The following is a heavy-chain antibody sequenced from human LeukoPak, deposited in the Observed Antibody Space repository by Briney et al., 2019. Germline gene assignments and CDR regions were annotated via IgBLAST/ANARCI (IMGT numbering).Heavy chain of an antibody. V-gene: IGHV4-31*03. J-gene: IGHJ4*02. CDR1: GGSISTAIYY. Sequence: SETLSLTCTVSGGSISTAIYYWSWIRQHPGKGLEWIGYIYNTGSTYYNPSLKSRVTISVDTSKNHFSQKLSSVAAADTAVYYCARALLWFGELDYFDYWGQGTLVTVSS. CDR2: IYNTGST. CDR3: ARALLWFGELDYFDY. D-gene: IGHD3-10*01.